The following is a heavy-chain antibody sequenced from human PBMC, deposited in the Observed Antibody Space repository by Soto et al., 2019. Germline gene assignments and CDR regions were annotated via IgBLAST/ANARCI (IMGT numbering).Heavy chain of an antibody. J-gene: IGHJ4*02. CDR2: IIPIFGTA. CDR1: GGTFSSYA. CDR3: ARASESGDYYDSSGYYSY. Sequence: ASVKVSCKASGGTFSSYAISWVRQAPGQGLEWMGGIIPIFGTANYAQKFQGRVTITADESTSTAYMELSSLRSEDTAVYYCARASESGDYYDSSGYYSYWGQGTLVTVSS. D-gene: IGHD3-22*01. V-gene: IGHV1-69*13.